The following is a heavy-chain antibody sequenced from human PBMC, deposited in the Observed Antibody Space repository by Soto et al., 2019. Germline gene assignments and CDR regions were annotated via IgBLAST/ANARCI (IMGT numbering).Heavy chain of an antibody. CDR2: IIPIFGTA. CDR3: ARSGMAQIRDYYYGMDV. Sequence: GASVKVSCKASGGTFSSYAISWVRQAPGQRLEWMGGIIPIFGTANYAQKFQGRVTITADESTSTAYMELSSLRSEDTAVYYCARSGMAQIRDYYYGMDVWGQGTTVTVSS. CDR1: GGTFSSYA. J-gene: IGHJ6*02. D-gene: IGHD1-26*01. V-gene: IGHV1-69*13.